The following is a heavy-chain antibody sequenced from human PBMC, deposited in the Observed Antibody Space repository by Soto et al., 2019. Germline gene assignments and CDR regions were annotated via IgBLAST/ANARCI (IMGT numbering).Heavy chain of an antibody. CDR1: GFTFSSYE. CDR2: ISSSGTTI. D-gene: IGHD2-21*02. Sequence: EVQLVESGGGWVQPGGSLRLSCAASGFTFSSYEMNWVRQAPGKGLEWVSYISSSGTTIYYADYVKGRFTISRDNAKNSMHLQMNSLRAEDTAVYYCARVPSGVTGGHFDYWGQGTLVTVSS. V-gene: IGHV3-48*03. CDR3: ARVPSGVTGGHFDY. J-gene: IGHJ4*01.